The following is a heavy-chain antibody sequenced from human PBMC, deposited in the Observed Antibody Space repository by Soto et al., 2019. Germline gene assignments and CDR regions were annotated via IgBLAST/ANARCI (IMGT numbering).Heavy chain of an antibody. CDR2: INPNSGGT. CDR1: GYTFTGYY. D-gene: IGHD3-3*01. Sequence: ASVKVSCKASGYTFTGYYMHWVRQAPGQGLEWMGWINPNSGGTNYAQKFQGWVTMTRDTSISTAYMELSRLRSDDTAVYYCARGVVQITIFGVVTQNGMDGWGQGTTVTVSS. CDR3: ARGVVQITIFGVVTQNGMDG. J-gene: IGHJ6*02. V-gene: IGHV1-2*04.